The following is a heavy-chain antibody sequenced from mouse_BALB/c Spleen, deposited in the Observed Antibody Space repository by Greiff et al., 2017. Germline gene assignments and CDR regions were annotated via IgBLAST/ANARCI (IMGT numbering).Heavy chain of an antibody. CDR3: ARDSGYAMDY. CDR1: GFTFSDYY. D-gene: IGHD4-1*01. V-gene: IGHV5-4*02. Sequence: EVMLVESGGGLVKPGGSLKLSCAASGFTFSDYYMYWVRQTPEKRLEWVATISDGGSYTYYPDSVKGRFTISRDNAKNNLYLQMSSLKSEDTAMYYCARDSGYAMDYWGQGTSVTVSS. CDR2: ISDGGSYT. J-gene: IGHJ4*01.